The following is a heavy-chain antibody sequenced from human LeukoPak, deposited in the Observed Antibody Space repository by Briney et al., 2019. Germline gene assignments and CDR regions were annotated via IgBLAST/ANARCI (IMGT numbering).Heavy chain of an antibody. J-gene: IGHJ5*02. CDR2: IYGSGST. V-gene: IGHV4-59*01. CDR3: AREGTSGTHLNWFDP. Sequence: PSETLSLTCTVSGGSISSYYWSWIRQPPGKGLEWIGHIYGSGSTNYNPSLKSRVTLSVDTSKNQFSLRLSSVTAADTAVYYCAREGTSGTHLNWFDPWGQGTLVTVSS. CDR1: GGSISSYY. D-gene: IGHD1-1*01.